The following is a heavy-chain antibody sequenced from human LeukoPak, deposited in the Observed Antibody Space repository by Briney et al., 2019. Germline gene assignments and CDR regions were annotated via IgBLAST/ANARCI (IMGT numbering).Heavy chain of an antibody. Sequence: GGSLRLSCAASGFTFSSYWMSWVRQAPGEGLEWVANIKQDGSEKYYVDSVKGRFTISRDNAKNSLYLQMNSLRAEDTAVYYCARDRLRDYYDSSGYFDYWGQETLVTVSS. J-gene: IGHJ4*02. CDR1: GFTFSSYW. V-gene: IGHV3-7*01. CDR2: IKQDGSEK. CDR3: ARDRLRDYYDSSGYFDY. D-gene: IGHD3-22*01.